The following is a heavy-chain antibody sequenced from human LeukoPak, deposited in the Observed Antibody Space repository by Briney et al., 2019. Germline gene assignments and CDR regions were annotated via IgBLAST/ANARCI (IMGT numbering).Heavy chain of an antibody. D-gene: IGHD2-2*01. CDR2: IYYSGST. CDR1: GGSISSSSYY. V-gene: IGHV4-39*07. Sequence: SETLSLTCTVPGGSISSSSYYWGWIRQPPGNGLEWIGSIYYSGSTYFNPSLNSRVTISVDTSMNQFSLPLSSVTAAVTAGDYCAKDRIVVVPAASFDYWGQGTLVTVSS. J-gene: IGHJ4*02. CDR3: AKDRIVVVPAASFDY.